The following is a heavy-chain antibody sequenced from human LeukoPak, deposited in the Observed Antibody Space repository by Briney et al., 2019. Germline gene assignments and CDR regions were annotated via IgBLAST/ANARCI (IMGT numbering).Heavy chain of an antibody. J-gene: IGHJ6*02. V-gene: IGHV4-59*01. CDR1: GGSISSYY. Sequence: PSETLSLTCTVSGGSISSYYWSWIRQPPGKGLEWIGYIYYSGSTNYNPSLKSRVTISVDTSKNQFSLKLSSVTDADTAVYYCARDGGPTNYYYYGMDVWGQGTTVTVSS. D-gene: IGHD3-16*01. CDR2: IYYSGST. CDR3: ARDGGPTNYYYYGMDV.